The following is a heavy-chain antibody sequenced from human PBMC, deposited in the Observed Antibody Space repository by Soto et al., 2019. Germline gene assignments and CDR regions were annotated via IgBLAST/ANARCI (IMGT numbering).Heavy chain of an antibody. V-gene: IGHV3-30*18. CDR1: GFTFINYG. CDR2: ISHDGNKE. J-gene: IGHJ4*02. Sequence: GGSLRLSCGASGFTFINYGIHWVLQAPCKGLEWVAVISHDGNKEYYADSVKGRFTVSRDNSKKTVYLQMNSLRAEDTAMYYCAKVARSISLLWRFDHSGRGTLVTVSS. D-gene: IGHD2-21*01. CDR3: AKVARSISLLWRFDH.